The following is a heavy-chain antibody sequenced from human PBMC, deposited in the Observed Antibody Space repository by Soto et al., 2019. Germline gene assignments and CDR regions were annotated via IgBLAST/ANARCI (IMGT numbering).Heavy chain of an antibody. CDR2: IYYSGST. D-gene: IGHD3-3*01. CDR1: GGSVSSGGYN. Sequence: QVQLQESGPGLVKPSETLSLTCTVSGGSVSSGGYNWSWIRQPPGKGLEWIGYIYYSGSTNYNPSLKSRVTISVDTSKHQCSLKLSSVTAAGTAVYYCAREGDGSYYDGVDPWGQGTLVTVSS. J-gene: IGHJ5*02. CDR3: AREGDGSYYDGVDP. V-gene: IGHV4-61*08.